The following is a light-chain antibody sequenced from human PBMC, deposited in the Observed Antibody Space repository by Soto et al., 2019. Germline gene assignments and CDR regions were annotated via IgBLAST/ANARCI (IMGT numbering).Light chain of an antibody. CDR3: CSYAGNPYV. Sequence: QSALTQPASVSGSPGQSIAISCTGTSSDVGSYNSVSWYQQHPGKAPNLMIYEGSKRPSGVSDRFSGSKSGITASLTISGLQAEDEADYYCCSYAGNPYVFGTGTKVTVL. V-gene: IGLV2-23*01. CDR1: SSDVGSYNS. CDR2: EGS. J-gene: IGLJ1*01.